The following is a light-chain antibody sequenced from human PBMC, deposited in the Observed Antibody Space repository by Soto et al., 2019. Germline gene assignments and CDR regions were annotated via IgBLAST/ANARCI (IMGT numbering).Light chain of an antibody. J-gene: IGKJ3*01. CDR2: GAS. CDR3: QQYGGATAFT. Sequence: EIVLTQSPGTLSLSPGERATLSCRASQSVSSSYLAWYQQKPGQAPRLLIYGASSRATGIPDRFSGSGSGTDFTLTISRLESEDFAVYYCQQYGGATAFTCGPGTKVDIK. CDR1: QSVSSSY. V-gene: IGKV3-20*01.